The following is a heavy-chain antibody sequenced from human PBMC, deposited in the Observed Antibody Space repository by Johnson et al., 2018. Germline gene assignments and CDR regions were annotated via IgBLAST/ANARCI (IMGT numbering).Heavy chain of an antibody. J-gene: IGHJ3*02. CDR2: IIPMFDTT. CDR3: ARDGQAFDI. Sequence: VQLVESGAEVKKPGSSVKVSCKASGGTFSSYALNWVRQAPGQGLEWMGGIIPMFDTTKYAKKFQGRVTFTADESSTTAYMELSGLTSEDTAIYYCARDGQAFDIWGQGTMVNV. CDR1: GGTFSSYA. V-gene: IGHV1-69*01.